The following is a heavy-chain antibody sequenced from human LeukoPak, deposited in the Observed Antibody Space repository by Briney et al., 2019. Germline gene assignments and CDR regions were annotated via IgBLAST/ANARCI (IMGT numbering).Heavy chain of an antibody. J-gene: IGHJ3*02. CDR2: ISGSSSII. Sequence: PAGSLRFSCAGTGFTSSSYSMKWDRQAPGKGLGWVLYISGSSSIIYNADSVKGRFTISRDNAKNSLYLRMNSLRDEDTAMYYCVRVDGGFDIWGQGTMVTVSS. CDR1: GFTSSSYS. CDR3: VRVDGGFDI. V-gene: IGHV3-48*02.